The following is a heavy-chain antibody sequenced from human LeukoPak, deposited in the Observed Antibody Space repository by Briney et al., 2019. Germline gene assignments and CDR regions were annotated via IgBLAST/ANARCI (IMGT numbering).Heavy chain of an antibody. J-gene: IGHJ6*02. Sequence: GASVKVSCKASGYTFTSYGISWVRQAPGQGLEWMGWISAYNGNTNYAQKLQGRVTMTTDTSTSTAYMELRSLRSDDTAVYYCARANYYDPNSPVTYGMDVWGQGTTVTVSS. CDR2: ISAYNGNT. V-gene: IGHV1-18*01. CDR1: GYTFTSYG. D-gene: IGHD3-22*01. CDR3: ARANYYDPNSPVTYGMDV.